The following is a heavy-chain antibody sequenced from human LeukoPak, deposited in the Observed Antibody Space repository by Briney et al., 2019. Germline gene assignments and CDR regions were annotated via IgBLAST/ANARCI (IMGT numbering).Heavy chain of an antibody. CDR2: IWYDGSNK. CDR1: GFTFSSYG. Sequence: GGSLRLSCAASGFTFSSYGMHWVRQAPGKGLEWVAVIWYDGSNKYYADSVKGRFTISRDNSKNTLYLQMNSLRAEDTAVYYCAPQYCSGGSCYNQPDFDYWGQGTLVTVSS. CDR3: APQYCSGGSCYNQPDFDY. D-gene: IGHD2-15*01. V-gene: IGHV3-33*01. J-gene: IGHJ4*02.